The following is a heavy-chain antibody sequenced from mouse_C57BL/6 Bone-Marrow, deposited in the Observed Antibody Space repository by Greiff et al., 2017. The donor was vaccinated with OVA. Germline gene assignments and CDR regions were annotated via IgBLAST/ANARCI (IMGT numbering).Heavy chain of an antibody. CDR1: GYTFTSYT. Sequence: LQESGAELARPGASVKMSCKASGYTFTSYTMHWVNQRPGQGLEWIGYINPSSGYTKYNQKFKDKATLTADKSSSTAYMQLSSLTSEDSAVYYCARSWLGSRDYWGQGTSVTVSS. CDR2: INPSSGYT. J-gene: IGHJ4*01. CDR3: ARSWLGSRDY. D-gene: IGHD1-1*02. V-gene: IGHV1-4*01.